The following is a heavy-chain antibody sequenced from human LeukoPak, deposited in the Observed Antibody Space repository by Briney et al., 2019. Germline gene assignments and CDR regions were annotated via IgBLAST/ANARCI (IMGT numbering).Heavy chain of an antibody. V-gene: IGHV4-34*01. J-gene: IGHJ4*02. D-gene: IGHD4-17*01. CDR3: ARAKSTVSTYFDS. CDR1: GGSFSGYY. Sequence: PSETLSLTCAVHGGSFSGYYWAWIRQPPGKGLEWIGEINPGGTTNYHPSLKRRVTISADTSKSQLSLELRSVTAADTAVFYCARAKSTVSTYFDSWGQGSLVTVSS. CDR2: INPGGTT.